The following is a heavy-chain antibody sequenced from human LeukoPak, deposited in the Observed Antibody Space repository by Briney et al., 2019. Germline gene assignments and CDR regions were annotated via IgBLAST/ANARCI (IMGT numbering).Heavy chain of an antibody. D-gene: IGHD6-6*01. CDR3: ARESRVPEYFDY. CDR1: GGSISSYY. J-gene: IGHJ4*02. CDR2: IYYSGST. V-gene: IGHV4-59*01. Sequence: SETLSLTCTVSGGSISSYYWSWIRQPPGKGLEWIGYIYYSGSTNYNPSLKSRVTISVDTSENQFSLKLSSVTAADTAVYYCARESRVPEYFDYWGQGTLVTVSS.